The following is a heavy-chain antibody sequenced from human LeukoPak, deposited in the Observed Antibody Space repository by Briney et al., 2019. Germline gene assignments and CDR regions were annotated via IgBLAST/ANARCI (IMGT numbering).Heavy chain of an antibody. CDR3: ARDRWELLHLDY. V-gene: IGHV3-30*02. CDR2: IRYDGSNK. J-gene: IGHJ4*02. Sequence: GGSLRLSCAASGFTFSSYGMHWVRQAPGKGLEWVAFIRYDGSNKYYADSVKGRFTISRDNSKNTLYLQMNSLRAEDTAVYYCARDRWELLHLDYWGQGTLVTVSS. D-gene: IGHD1-26*01. CDR1: GFTFSSYG.